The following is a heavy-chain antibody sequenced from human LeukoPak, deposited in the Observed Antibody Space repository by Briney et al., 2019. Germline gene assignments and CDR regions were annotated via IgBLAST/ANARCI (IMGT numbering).Heavy chain of an antibody. J-gene: IGHJ4*02. CDR1: GGTFSSYA. CDR2: IIPIFGTA. D-gene: IGHD2-2*01. CDR3: ARDLDCSSTSCYRGVFNY. V-gene: IGHV1-69*13. Sequence: SVKVSCKASGGTFSSYAISWVRQAPGQGLEWMGGIIPIFGTANYAQKFQGRVTITADESTSTAYMELSSLRSEDTAVYYCARDLDCSSTSCYRGVFNYWGQGTLVTVSS.